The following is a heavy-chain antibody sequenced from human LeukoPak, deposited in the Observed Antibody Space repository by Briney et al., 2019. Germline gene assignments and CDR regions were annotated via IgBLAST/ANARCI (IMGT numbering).Heavy chain of an antibody. CDR1: RYTFTSYG. D-gene: IGHD6-6*01. CDR2: HRVYNGNT. Sequence: ASVKVSCKGSRYTFTSYGINWVRQAPGQGLEWMGWHRVYNGNTNYAQNFQGRVTMTRDTSISTAYMELSRLRSDDTAVYYCASNSGGSSSSRPLDYWGQGTLVTVSS. CDR3: ASNSGGSSSSRPLDY. V-gene: IGHV1-18*01. J-gene: IGHJ4*02.